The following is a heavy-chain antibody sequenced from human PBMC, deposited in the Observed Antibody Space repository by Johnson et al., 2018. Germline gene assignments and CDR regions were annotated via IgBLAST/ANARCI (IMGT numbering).Heavy chain of an antibody. V-gene: IGHV3-21*01. D-gene: IGHD3-10*01. Sequence: VQLVQSGGGLVKPGGSLRLSCAASGLTFSSFSMNWVRQAPGKGLEWVSSISSSRTYIYYADSVKGRFTLARDNAKNSLYRQMNSRRAEDTAVYYCARDGPRGEVTMVRGGGYFDYWGQGTLVTVSS. CDR2: ISSSRTYI. J-gene: IGHJ4*02. CDR1: GLTFSSFS. CDR3: ARDGPRGEVTMVRGGGYFDY.